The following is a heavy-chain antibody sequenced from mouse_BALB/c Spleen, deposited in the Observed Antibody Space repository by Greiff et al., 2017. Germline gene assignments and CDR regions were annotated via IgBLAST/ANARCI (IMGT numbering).Heavy chain of an antibody. Sequence: DLVKPGASVKLSCKASGYTFTSYWINWIKQRPGQGLEWIGRIAPGSGSTYYNEMFKGKATLTVDTSSSTAYIQLSSLSSEDSAVYFCASDYYGSYWGQGTTLTVSS. CDR3: ASDYYGSY. CDR2: IAPGSGST. J-gene: IGHJ2*01. D-gene: IGHD1-1*01. CDR1: GYTFTSYW. V-gene: IGHV1S41*01.